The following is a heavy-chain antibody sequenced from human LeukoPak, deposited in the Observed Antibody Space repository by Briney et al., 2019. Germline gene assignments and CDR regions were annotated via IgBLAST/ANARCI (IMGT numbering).Heavy chain of an antibody. CDR2: INSDGSTT. CDR1: EFTFSSYW. CDR3: AGLRGKITTIDY. J-gene: IGHJ4*02. Sequence: AGGSLRLSCVASEFTFSSYWMHWVRQAPGEGLVWVSVINSDGSTTLYVDSVKGRFTISRDNAKNTLYLQMNSLRAEDTAVYYCAGLRGKITTIDYWGQGTLVTVSS. V-gene: IGHV3-74*03. D-gene: IGHD4-11*01.